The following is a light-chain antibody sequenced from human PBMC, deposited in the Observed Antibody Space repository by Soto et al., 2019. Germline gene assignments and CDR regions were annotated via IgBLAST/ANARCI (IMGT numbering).Light chain of an antibody. CDR2: DAS. CDR3: QLRSNWPST. CDR1: QSVSSY. Sequence: EIVLTQSPATLYLSPGERATLSCRASQSVSSYVAWYQQKPGQAPRLLIYDASRRATGIPARFSGSGSETDFTLTITRLETEDFAVYYCQLRSNWPSTVGGVTKVEV. J-gene: IGKJ4*01. V-gene: IGKV3-11*01.